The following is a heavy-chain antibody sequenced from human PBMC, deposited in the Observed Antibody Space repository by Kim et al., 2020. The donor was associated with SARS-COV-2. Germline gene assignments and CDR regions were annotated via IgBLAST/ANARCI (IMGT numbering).Heavy chain of an antibody. CDR3: ARDDGSYRGGFDY. V-gene: IGHV4-39*07. D-gene: IGHD1-26*01. CDR1: GGSISSSSYY. Sequence: SETLSLTCTVSGGSISSSSYYWGWIRQPPGKGLEWIGSIYYSGSTYYNPSLKSRVTISVDTSKNQFSLKLSSVTAADTAVYYCARDDGSYRGGFDYWGQGTLVTVSS. J-gene: IGHJ4*02. CDR2: IYYSGST.